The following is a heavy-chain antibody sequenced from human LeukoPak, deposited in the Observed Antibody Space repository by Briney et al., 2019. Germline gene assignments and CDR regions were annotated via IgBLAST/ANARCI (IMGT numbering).Heavy chain of an antibody. CDR3: ARSRYYFDY. V-gene: IGHV3-7*01. CDR2: IKPDGSEK. Sequence: PGGSLRLSCAASGFTFSSYWMSWVRQASGKGLEWVAKIKPDGSEKYYVDSVKGRFTISRDNAENSLYLQMNSLRAEDTAVYYCARSRYYFDYWGQGTLVTVSS. CDR1: GFTFSSYW. J-gene: IGHJ4*02.